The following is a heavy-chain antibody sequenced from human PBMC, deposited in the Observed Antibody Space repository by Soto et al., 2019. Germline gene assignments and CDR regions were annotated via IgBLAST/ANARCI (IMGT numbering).Heavy chain of an antibody. J-gene: IGHJ6*02. Sequence: PGESLKISCKGSGYSFTSYWIGWVRQMPGKGLEWMGIIYPGDSDTRYSPSFQGQVTISADKSISTAYLQWSSLKASDTAMYYCARTDYEETYYYYGMDVWGQGTTVTVSS. CDR3: ARTDYEETYYYYGMDV. V-gene: IGHV5-51*01. D-gene: IGHD4-17*01. CDR1: GYSFTSYW. CDR2: IYPGDSDT.